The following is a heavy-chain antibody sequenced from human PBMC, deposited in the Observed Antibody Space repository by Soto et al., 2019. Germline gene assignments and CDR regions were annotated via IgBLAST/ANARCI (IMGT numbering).Heavy chain of an antibody. CDR3: ARGAYSGSFSVDDFDY. J-gene: IGHJ4*02. CDR1: GGSFSSGSYY. D-gene: IGHD1-26*01. CDR2: IYGSGRT. Sequence: SETLSLTCTVSGGSFSSGSYYWSWIRQPPGKGLEWIGYIYGSGRTNYNPTLKSRVTISVDTSKNQFSLKLSSVTAADTAVYYCARGAYSGSFSVDDFDYWGQGTLVTVSS. V-gene: IGHV4-61*01.